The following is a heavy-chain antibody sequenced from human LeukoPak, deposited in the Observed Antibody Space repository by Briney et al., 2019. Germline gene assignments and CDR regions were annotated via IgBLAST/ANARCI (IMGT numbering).Heavy chain of an antibody. CDR3: ARGNNTFEMATLALDH. Sequence: GGSLRLSCAASGFAFSDYYMSWIRQAPGKGLDWLSYISISGSDTFYADSVSGRFTISRDNAKNSLFLQMNSLRVEDTAVYYCARGNNTFEMATLALDHWGQGALVTVSS. CDR2: ISISGSDT. V-gene: IGHV3-11*01. J-gene: IGHJ4*02. D-gene: IGHD5-24*01. CDR1: GFAFSDYY.